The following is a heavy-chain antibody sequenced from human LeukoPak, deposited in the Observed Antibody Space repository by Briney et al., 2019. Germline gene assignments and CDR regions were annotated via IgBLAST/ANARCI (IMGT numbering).Heavy chain of an antibody. Sequence: GGSLRLSCAASGFTLSDYYMSWIRQAPGKGLEWISYISSSGRTTYYADSVKGRFTISRDEARKSLYLQMNSLRAEDTAVYYCARDNHLYCTTGSCYGMDVWGQGTTVTVSS. CDR1: GFTLSDYY. CDR3: ARDNHLYCTTGSCYGMDV. CDR2: ISSSGRTT. J-gene: IGHJ6*02. V-gene: IGHV3-11*01. D-gene: IGHD2-8*01.